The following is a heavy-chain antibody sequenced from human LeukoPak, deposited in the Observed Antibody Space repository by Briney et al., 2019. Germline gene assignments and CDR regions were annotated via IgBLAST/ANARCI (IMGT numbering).Heavy chain of an antibody. CDR3: AREVGYSSSYYGRFDP. Sequence: EASVKVSCKASGYTFTGYYMHWVRQAPGQGLEWLGRINPNSGVPNYAQKFQGRVTMTRDTAINTAYMQLSSLRSGDTAVYYCAREVGYSSSYYGRFDPWGQGTLVTVSS. J-gene: IGHJ5*01. CDR1: GYTFTGYY. D-gene: IGHD6-13*01. CDR2: INPNSGVP. V-gene: IGHV1-2*06.